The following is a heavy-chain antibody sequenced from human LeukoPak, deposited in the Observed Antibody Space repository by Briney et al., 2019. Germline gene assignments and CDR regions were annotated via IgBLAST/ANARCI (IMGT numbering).Heavy chain of an antibody. Sequence: GRSLRLSCAASGFTFSSYAMHWVRQAPGKGLEWVAVISYDGSNKYYADSVKGRFTISRDNSKNTLYLQMNSLRAEDTAVYYCARARPLRLLNWFDPWGQGTLVTVSS. CDR3: ARARPLRLLNWFDP. D-gene: IGHD5-12*01. CDR2: ISYDGSNK. J-gene: IGHJ5*02. V-gene: IGHV3-30-3*01. CDR1: GFTFSSYA.